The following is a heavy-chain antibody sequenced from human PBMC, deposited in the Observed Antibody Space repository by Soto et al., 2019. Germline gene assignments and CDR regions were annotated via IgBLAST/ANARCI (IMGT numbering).Heavy chain of an antibody. Sequence: GGSLRLSCAASGFTFSSYGMHWVRQAPGKGLEWVAVISYDGSNKYYADSVKGRFTISRDNSKNTLYLQMNSLRAEDTAVYYCAKDGWMGATYYFDYWGQGTLVTVSS. CDR3: AKDGWMGATYYFDY. D-gene: IGHD1-26*01. J-gene: IGHJ4*02. CDR1: GFTFSSYG. V-gene: IGHV3-30*18. CDR2: ISYDGSNK.